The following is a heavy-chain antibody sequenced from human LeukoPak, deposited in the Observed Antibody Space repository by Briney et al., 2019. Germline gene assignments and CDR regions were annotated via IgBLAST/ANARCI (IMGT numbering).Heavy chain of an antibody. J-gene: IGHJ4*02. CDR3: TASDHLYCSSSSCHFDY. CDR2: IQSKTYGEGT. V-gene: IGHV3-49*04. Sequence: PAGGSLRLSCTVSGLSFGDYGMSWVRQAPGKGLEWVSFIQSKTYGEGTMYAASVRGRFTISRDDSRSTAYLQMNSLKTEDTAVYYCTASDHLYCSSSSCHFDYWGQGTLATVAS. CDR1: GLSFGDYG. D-gene: IGHD2-2*01.